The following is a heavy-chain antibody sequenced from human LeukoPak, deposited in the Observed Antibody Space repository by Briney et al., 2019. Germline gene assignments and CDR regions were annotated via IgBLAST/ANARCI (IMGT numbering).Heavy chain of an antibody. J-gene: IGHJ4*02. CDR1: GFTFSSYA. V-gene: IGHV3-23*01. CDR2: ISGSGGST. D-gene: IGHD6-19*01. CDR3: AKDFTEGIAVAGTGFDY. Sequence: GGSLRLSCAASGFTFSSYAMSWVRQAPGKGLEWVSAISGSGGSTYYADSVKGRFTISRDNSKNSLYLQMNSLRAEDTALYYCAKDFTEGIAVAGTGFDYWGQGTLVTVSS.